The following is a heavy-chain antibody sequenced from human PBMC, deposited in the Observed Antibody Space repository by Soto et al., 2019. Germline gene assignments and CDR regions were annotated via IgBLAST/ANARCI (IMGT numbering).Heavy chain of an antibody. CDR2: ISGSGGST. CDR1: GFIFSSYA. Sequence: EVQLLESGGGLVQPGGSLRLSCAASGFIFSSYAMSWVRQAPGKGLEWVSAISGSGGSTYYADSVKGRFTISRDNSKNTLYLQMNSLRAEDTAVYYCAKTSDIVVVVAAADYWGQGTLVTVSS. J-gene: IGHJ4*02. V-gene: IGHV3-23*01. CDR3: AKTSDIVVVVAAADY. D-gene: IGHD2-15*01.